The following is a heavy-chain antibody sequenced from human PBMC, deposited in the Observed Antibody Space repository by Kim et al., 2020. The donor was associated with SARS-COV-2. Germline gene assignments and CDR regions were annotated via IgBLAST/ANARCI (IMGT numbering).Heavy chain of an antibody. CDR2: IRNKGNKYAT. CDR3: TTGIAIIGDSSFDY. CDR1: KFTLSGSA. D-gene: IGHD2-21*01. V-gene: IGHV3-73*01. J-gene: IGHJ4*01. Sequence: GGSLRLSCVGSKFTLSGSAVDWVRQASGKGLEWLGRIRNKGNKYATVYAESVKGTFTFSRDDSANTAFLQMNNLRTEDTAVYFCTTGIAIIGDSSFDYWG.